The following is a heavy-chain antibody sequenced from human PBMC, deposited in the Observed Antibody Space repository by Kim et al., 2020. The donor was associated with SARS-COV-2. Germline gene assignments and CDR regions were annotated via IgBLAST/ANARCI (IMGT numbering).Heavy chain of an antibody. D-gene: IGHD6-13*01. CDR2: LIPIFGTA. CDR1: GGTFSSYA. J-gene: IGHJ6*02. V-gene: IGHV1-69*13. CDR3: ARKLIIAAAGTGVDYYYYGMDV. Sequence: SVKVSCKASGGTFSSYAISWVRQAPGQGLEWMGGLIPIFGTANYAQKFQGRVTITADESTSTAYMELSSLRSEDTAVYYCARKLIIAAAGTGVDYYYYGMDVWGQGTTVTVSS.